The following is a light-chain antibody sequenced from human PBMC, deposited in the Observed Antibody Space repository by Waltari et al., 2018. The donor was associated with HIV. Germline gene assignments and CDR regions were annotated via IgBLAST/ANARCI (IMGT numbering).Light chain of an antibody. J-gene: IGLJ1*01. CDR2: DVT. CDR1: RSDVGNYDL. CDR3: ASHGGIYMYV. Sequence: QSALTQPASVSGSPGQSITLSCTGTRSDVGNYDLVSWYQHLPGKAPRLIIFDVTKRPSGVPDRFSGSRSGITASLTISGLQIDDEADYFCASHGGIYMYVFGVVTTVSVL. V-gene: IGLV2-23*02.